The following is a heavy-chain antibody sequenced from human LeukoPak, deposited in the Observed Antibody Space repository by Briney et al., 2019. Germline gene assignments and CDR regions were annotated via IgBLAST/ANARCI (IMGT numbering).Heavy chain of an antibody. Sequence: SETLSLTCTVSGYSISSAYYWGWIRQPPGKGLEWIGNIYHSGSTYYNSSLKSRVTISLDIARHQFSLKLSSVTAADTAVYYCARGRPHYYGSGSYYNNWFDPWGQGTLVTVSS. V-gene: IGHV4-38-2*02. D-gene: IGHD3-10*01. J-gene: IGHJ5*02. CDR3: ARGRPHYYGSGSYYNNWFDP. CDR1: GYSISSAYY. CDR2: IYHSGST.